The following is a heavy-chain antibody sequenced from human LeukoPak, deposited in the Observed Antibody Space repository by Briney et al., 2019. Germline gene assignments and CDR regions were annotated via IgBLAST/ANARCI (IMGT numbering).Heavy chain of an antibody. CDR3: ARDLISWIAAAGISSDY. Sequence: GASVKVSCKASGYTFTGYYMHWVRQAPGQGLEWMGWINPNSGGTNYAQKFQGRVTMTTDTSTSTAYMELRSLRSDDTAVYYCARDLISWIAAAGISSDYWGQGTLVTVSS. CDR1: GYTFTGYY. CDR2: INPNSGGT. J-gene: IGHJ4*02. V-gene: IGHV1-2*02. D-gene: IGHD6-13*01.